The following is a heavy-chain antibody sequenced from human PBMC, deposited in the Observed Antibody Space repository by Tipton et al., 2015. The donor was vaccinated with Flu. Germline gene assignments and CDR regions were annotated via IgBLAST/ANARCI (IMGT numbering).Heavy chain of an antibody. Sequence: TLSLTCSVSGDSVGSDFYWGWIRQPPGKGLEWIGNIHRFGTTYYNPSLKSRVTISLDTSKNQFSLNLSSVTAADTAVYYCASGPDNSKTRYWGQGTLVTVSS. J-gene: IGHJ4*02. D-gene: IGHD1-1*01. V-gene: IGHV4-38-2*01. CDR1: GDSVGSDFY. CDR3: ASGPDNSKTRY. CDR2: IHRFGTT.